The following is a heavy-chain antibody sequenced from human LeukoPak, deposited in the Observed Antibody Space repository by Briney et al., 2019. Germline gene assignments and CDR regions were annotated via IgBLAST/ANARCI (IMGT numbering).Heavy chain of an antibody. CDR3: ARDQGGDFWSGYRPQYYYYGMDV. J-gene: IGHJ6*02. CDR2: IIPIFGTA. CDR1: GGTFSSYA. V-gene: IGHV1-69*01. D-gene: IGHD3-3*01. Sequence: ASVKVSCKASGGTFSSYAISWVRQAPGQGLEWMGGIIPIFGTANYAQKFQGRVTITADESTSTAYMELSSLRSEDTAVYYCARDQGGDFWSGYRPQYYYYGMDVWGQGTTVTVSS.